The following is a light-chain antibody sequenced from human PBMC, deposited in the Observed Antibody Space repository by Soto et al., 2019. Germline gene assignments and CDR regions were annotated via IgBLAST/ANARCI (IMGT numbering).Light chain of an antibody. CDR1: QSVSNNY. Sequence: EIVLTQSPGTLSLSPGERATLSCRASQSVSNNYLAWYQQKPGQAPSLLIFGASNRAPDIPDRFSGSGSGTDFTLTISRLEPEDFAVYFCQQYGSSVKTFGKGTKVDIK. V-gene: IGKV3-20*01. J-gene: IGKJ1*01. CDR2: GAS. CDR3: QQYGSSVKT.